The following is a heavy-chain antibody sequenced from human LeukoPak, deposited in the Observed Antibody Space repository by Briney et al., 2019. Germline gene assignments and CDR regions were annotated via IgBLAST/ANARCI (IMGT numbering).Heavy chain of an antibody. CDR3: ARDQSSSWSHYYYMDV. Sequence: ASVKVSCKASGYTFTSYTMNWVRQGLGQGLERMGWINTNTGNPTYAQGFTGRFVFSLDTPVSTTYLQISSLKAEDTAVYYCARDQSSSWSHYYYMDVWGKGTTVTVSS. J-gene: IGHJ6*03. D-gene: IGHD6-13*01. CDR1: GYTFTSYT. CDR2: INTNTGNP. V-gene: IGHV7-4-1*02.